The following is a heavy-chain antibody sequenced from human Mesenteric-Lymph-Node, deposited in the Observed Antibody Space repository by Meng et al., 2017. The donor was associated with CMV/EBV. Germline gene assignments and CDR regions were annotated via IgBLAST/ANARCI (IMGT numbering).Heavy chain of an antibody. D-gene: IGHD3-16*01. CDR3: TKGVSGPLYYFDY. J-gene: IGHJ4*02. Sequence: GGSLRLSCAASGFTFSSFSMNWVRQAPGKGLEWVSSISASGGDTFYGDSVRGRFTISRDNSKNTVYLQMRDLRAEDTAVYYCTKGVSGPLYYFDYWGQGMLVTVSS. CDR2: ISASGGDT. V-gene: IGHV3-23*01. CDR1: GFTFSSFS.